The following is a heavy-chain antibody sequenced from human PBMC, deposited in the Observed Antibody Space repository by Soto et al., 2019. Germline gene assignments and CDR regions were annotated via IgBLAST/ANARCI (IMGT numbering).Heavy chain of an antibody. V-gene: IGHV3-74*01. D-gene: IGHD1-1*01. CDR3: ARGPRVSSTGTGAH. J-gene: IGHJ4*02. CDR1: GFTFSAYW. Sequence: GGSLRLSCAVSGFTFSAYWMHWVRQVPGKGLTWVSRISDDGSTATYADSVKGRLVISRDNAKNSLYLEMNTLRADDSGLYYCARGPRVSSTGTGAHWGRGTLVTVSS. CDR2: ISDDGSTA.